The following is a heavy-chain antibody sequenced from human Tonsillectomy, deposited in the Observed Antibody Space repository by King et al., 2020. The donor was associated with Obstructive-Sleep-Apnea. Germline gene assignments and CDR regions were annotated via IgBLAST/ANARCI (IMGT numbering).Heavy chain of an antibody. V-gene: IGHV3-74*01. Sequence: VQLVESGGGLVQPGGSLRLSCAASGFTFSSYWMHWVRQAPGKGLVWVSRFNSDGSSTSYADSVNGRFTNSRDNAKNTLYLQMNSLRAEDTAVYYCARDPRENWYFDLWGRGTLVTVSS. D-gene: IGHD1-26*01. CDR2: FNSDGSST. CDR1: GFTFSSYW. CDR3: ARDPRENWYFDL. J-gene: IGHJ2*01.